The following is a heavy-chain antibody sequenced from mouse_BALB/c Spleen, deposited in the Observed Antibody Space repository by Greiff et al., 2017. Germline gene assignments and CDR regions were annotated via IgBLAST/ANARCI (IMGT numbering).Heavy chain of an antibody. CDR3: ARSALRAMDY. Sequence: EVQGVESGPGLVKPSQSLSLTCTVTGYSITSDYAWNWIRQFPGNKLEWMGYISYSGSTSYNPSLKSRISITRDTSKNQFFLQLNSVTTEDTATYYCARSALRAMDYWGQGTSVTVSS. CDR2: ISYSGST. J-gene: IGHJ4*01. CDR1: GYSITSDYA. D-gene: IGHD1-1*01. V-gene: IGHV3-2*02.